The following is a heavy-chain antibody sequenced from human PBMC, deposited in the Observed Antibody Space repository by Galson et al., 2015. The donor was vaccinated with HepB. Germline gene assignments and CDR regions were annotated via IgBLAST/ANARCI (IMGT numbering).Heavy chain of an antibody. Sequence: SLRLSCAASGFTLSSYGMHWVRQAPGKGLEWVAVISYDGSNKYYADSVKGRFTISRDNSKNTLYLQMNSLRAEDTAVYYCAKNGGDIVVVPAAIDGGIYYYYGMDVWGQGTTVTVSS. J-gene: IGHJ6*02. D-gene: IGHD2-2*01. CDR3: AKNGGDIVVVPAAIDGGIYYYYGMDV. CDR2: ISYDGSNK. CDR1: GFTLSSYG. V-gene: IGHV3-30*18.